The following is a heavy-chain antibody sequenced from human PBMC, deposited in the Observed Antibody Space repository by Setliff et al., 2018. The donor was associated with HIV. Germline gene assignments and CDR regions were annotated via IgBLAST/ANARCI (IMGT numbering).Heavy chain of an antibody. J-gene: IGHJ4*02. V-gene: IGHV4-34*01. CDR2: INHGGSA. D-gene: IGHD1-26*01. CDR3: ALLEVPLIVGTPPPI. Sequence: PSETLSLTCAVYNGSFSAYYWAWIRQPPGKGLEWIGEINHGGSATYNPSLTGRVGISVDTSKNQFSLKMIAVTAADAAVYYCALLEVPLIVGTPPPIWGQGTWVTVSS. CDR1: NGSFSAYY.